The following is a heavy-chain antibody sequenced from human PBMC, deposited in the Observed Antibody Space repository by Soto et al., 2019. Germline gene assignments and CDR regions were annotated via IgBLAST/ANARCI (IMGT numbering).Heavy chain of an antibody. Sequence: SETLSLTCTVSGGSISSGGYSWSWIRQPPGKGLEWIGYIYHSGSTYYNPSLKSRVTISVDRSKNQFSLKLSSVTAADTAVYYCARYHSSGWYHWFDPWGQGTLVTVSS. V-gene: IGHV4-30-2*01. CDR3: ARYHSSGWYHWFDP. CDR1: GGSISSGGYS. D-gene: IGHD6-19*01. J-gene: IGHJ5*02. CDR2: IYHSGST.